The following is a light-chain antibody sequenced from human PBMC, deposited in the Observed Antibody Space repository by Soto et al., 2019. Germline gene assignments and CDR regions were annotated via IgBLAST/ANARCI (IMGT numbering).Light chain of an antibody. CDR1: QGISSY. V-gene: IGKV1-9*01. CDR2: AAS. CDR3: QQLNSYPS. J-gene: IGKJ5*01. Sequence: IQLTQSPSSLSASVGDRVTITSRASQGISSYLAWYQQKPGKAPKLLIYAASTLQSGVPSRFSGSGSGTDFTLTISSLQLEDFATYYCQQLNSYPSFGQGTRLEIK.